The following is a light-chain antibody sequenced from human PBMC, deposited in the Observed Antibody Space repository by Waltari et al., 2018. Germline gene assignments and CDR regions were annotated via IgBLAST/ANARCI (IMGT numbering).Light chain of an antibody. CDR1: SLRSYF. CDR2: GKN. Sequence: SSELTRDHAVSVALGQTVGGICQGVSLRSYFASWYQQKPGQAPVLVIYGKNNRPSGIPDRFSGSSSGNTASLTITGAQAEDEADYYCNSRDSSGNHRVVFGGGTKLTVL. V-gene: IGLV3-19*01. J-gene: IGLJ2*01. CDR3: NSRDSSGNHRVV.